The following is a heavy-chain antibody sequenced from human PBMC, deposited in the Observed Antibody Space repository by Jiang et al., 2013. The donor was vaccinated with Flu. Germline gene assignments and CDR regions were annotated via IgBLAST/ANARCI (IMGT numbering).Heavy chain of an antibody. CDR1: GGTFNNHA. CDR2: IIPMFGTT. D-gene: IGHD3-3*01. Sequence: SGAEVKKPGSSVKVSCKASGGTFNNHALNWVRQAPGQGLEWLGGIIPMFGTTNYAQNFQDRVTITADKSTSTAYMELSSLRSEDSAVYFCARAAHAGYDFGSAYYVDVWGQGTTVTVS. J-gene: IGHJ6*02. CDR3: ARAAHAGYDFGSAYYVDV. V-gene: IGHV1-69*06.